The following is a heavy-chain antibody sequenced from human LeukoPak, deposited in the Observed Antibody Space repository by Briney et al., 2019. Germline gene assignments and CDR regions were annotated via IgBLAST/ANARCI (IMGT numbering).Heavy chain of an antibody. D-gene: IGHD4/OR15-4a*01. CDR1: GYTFTGYY. J-gene: IGHJ3*02. CDR3: ARLLTNYYAFDI. CDR2: INPNSGGK. V-gene: IGHV1-2*02. Sequence: ASVKFSCKASGYTFTGYYMHWVRQAPGQGLEWLGWINPNSGGKNYAQKFQGRVTMTRDTSISTAYMELSRLRSNDTAVYYCARLLTNYYAFDIWGQGTMVTVSS.